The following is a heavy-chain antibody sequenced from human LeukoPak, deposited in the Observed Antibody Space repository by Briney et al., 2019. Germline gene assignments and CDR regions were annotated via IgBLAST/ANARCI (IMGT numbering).Heavy chain of an antibody. CDR2: ISPYNGNT. J-gene: IGHJ4*02. V-gene: IGHV1-18*04. CDR3: ARGPHERSGYPDD. CDR1: GYTFNTYG. D-gene: IGHD3-22*01. Sequence: VASVKVSCKPYGYTFNTYGITWARQAPGQGLEWMGWISPYNGNTNYAQKFQGRVTMTTDTATSTAYMELRSLRSDDTAVYYCARGPHERSGYPDDWGQGTLVTVSS.